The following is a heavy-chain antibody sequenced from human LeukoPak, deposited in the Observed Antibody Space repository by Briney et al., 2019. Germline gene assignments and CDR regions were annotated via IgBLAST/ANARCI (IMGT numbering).Heavy chain of an antibody. CDR1: GFTFSSYW. CDR2: INSDGSST. J-gene: IGHJ4*02. Sequence: GGSLRLSCAASGFTFSSYWMHWVRQAPGKGLVWVSRINSDGSSTSYADSVKDRFTISRDNAKNSLYLQMNSLRAEDTAVYYCMRDWSEYYYGSGSADQDYWGQGTLVTVSS. V-gene: IGHV3-74*01. CDR3: MRDWSEYYYGSGSADQDY. D-gene: IGHD3-10*01.